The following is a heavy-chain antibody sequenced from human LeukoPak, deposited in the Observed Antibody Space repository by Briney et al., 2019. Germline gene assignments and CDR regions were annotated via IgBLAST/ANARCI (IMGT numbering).Heavy chain of an antibody. V-gene: IGHV3-23*01. Sequence: PGGALRLSCAASGFTFTNYAMSWVRQAPGKGLEWVSVISGSGSSTYDADSVKGRFTISGDDSRTTLYLQMNSLRAEDTAVYFCAKDSACYGRFDCWGQGTLVTVSS. CDR3: AKDSACYGRFDC. CDR1: GFTFTNYA. J-gene: IGHJ4*02. CDR2: ISGSGSST. D-gene: IGHD3-10*01.